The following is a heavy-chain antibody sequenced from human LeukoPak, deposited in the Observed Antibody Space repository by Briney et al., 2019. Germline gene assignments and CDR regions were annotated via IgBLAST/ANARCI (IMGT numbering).Heavy chain of an antibody. CDR2: IYSGGST. Sequence: GGSLRLSCAASGFTVSSNYMSWVRQAPGKGLEWVSVIYSGGSTYYADSVKGRFTISRDNSKNTLYLQMNSLRAEDTAVYYCARADSGSYYFVYWGQGTLVTVSS. CDR3: ARADSGSYYFVY. V-gene: IGHV3-66*01. CDR1: GFTVSSNY. D-gene: IGHD1-26*01. J-gene: IGHJ4*02.